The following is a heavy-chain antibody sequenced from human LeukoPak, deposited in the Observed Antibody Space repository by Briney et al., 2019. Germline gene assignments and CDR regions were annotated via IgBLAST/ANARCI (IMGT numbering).Heavy chain of an antibody. J-gene: IGHJ4*02. CDR1: GGSISSYY. CDR2: IYTSGST. D-gene: IGHD4-23*01. CDR3: ARVGSGVNLYYFDY. V-gene: IGHV4-4*07. Sequence: SETLSLTCTVSGGSISSYYWSWIRQPAGKGLEWIGRIYTSGSTNYNPSLKSRVTMSVDTSKNQFSLKLSSVTAADTAVYYCARVGSGVNLYYFDYWGQGTLVTVSS.